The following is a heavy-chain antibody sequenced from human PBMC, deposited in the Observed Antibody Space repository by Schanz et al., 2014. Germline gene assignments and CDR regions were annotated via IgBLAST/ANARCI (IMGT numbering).Heavy chain of an antibody. V-gene: IGHV3-48*01. Sequence: VQLVESGGGLVQPGGSLRLSCAASGITFSSHSFNWVRQAPGKGLEWISYITYNGGTIYYADSVKGRFTISRDNSKNTLYLQLNSLRAEDTAVYYCARDFHGYGPHLDYWGQGSLVTVSS. CDR3: ARDFHGYGPHLDY. CDR1: GITFSSHS. CDR2: ITYNGGTI. J-gene: IGHJ4*02. D-gene: IGHD5-12*01.